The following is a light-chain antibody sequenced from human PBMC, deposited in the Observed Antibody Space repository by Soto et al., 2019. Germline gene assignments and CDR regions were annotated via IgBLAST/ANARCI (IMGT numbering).Light chain of an antibody. CDR1: ESVSSSS. Sequence: EIGLTQSPGTLSLSPGERATLSCRASESVSSSSLAWYQQKPGQAPRLLIYDASNRATGIPARFSGSGSGTDFTLTISSLEPEDFAVYYCQQRRNTFGQGTRLEIK. J-gene: IGKJ5*01. V-gene: IGKV3D-20*02. CDR2: DAS. CDR3: QQRRNT.